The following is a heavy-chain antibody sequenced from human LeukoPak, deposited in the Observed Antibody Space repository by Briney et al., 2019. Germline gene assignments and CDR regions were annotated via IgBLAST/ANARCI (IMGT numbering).Heavy chain of an antibody. D-gene: IGHD3-3*01. CDR3: AKGHRSSSSFFDT. V-gene: IGHV3-23*01. CDR2: INGRGDDT. Sequence: PGGSLRLSCAAFSGFAMSWVRKGPGRGLEWVSAINGRGDDTYYPDSVKGRFTISRDNSNNTLYLQMNSLRAEDTAVYYYAKGHRSSSSFFDTWGQGILVTVSS. CDR1: SGFA. J-gene: IGHJ5*02.